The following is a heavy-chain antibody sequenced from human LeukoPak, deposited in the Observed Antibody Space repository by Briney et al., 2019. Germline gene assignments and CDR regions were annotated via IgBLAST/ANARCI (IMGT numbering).Heavy chain of an antibody. Sequence: SETLSLTCTVSSGSISSTSYYWGWIRQPPGMGLEWIGSMYYSGSTYYNPSLKSRVTISVDTSKNQFSLKLSSVTAADTAVYYCAGQLADCPMDVWGQGTTVTVSS. CDR3: AGQLADCPMDV. V-gene: IGHV4-39*07. CDR2: MYYSGST. D-gene: IGHD2-21*02. CDR1: SGSISSTSYY. J-gene: IGHJ6*02.